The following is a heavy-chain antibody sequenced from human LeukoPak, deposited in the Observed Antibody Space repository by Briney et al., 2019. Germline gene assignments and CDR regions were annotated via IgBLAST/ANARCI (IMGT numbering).Heavy chain of an antibody. CDR3: ARAVTYYYGSGRPAHFDY. J-gene: IGHJ4*02. Sequence: ASVKVPCKASGYTFTGYYMHWVRQAPGQGLEWMGWINPNSGGTNYAQKFQGRVTMTRDTSISTAYMELSRLRSDDTAVYYCARAVTYYYGSGRPAHFDYWGQGTLVTVSS. CDR1: GYTFTGYY. D-gene: IGHD3-10*01. CDR2: INPNSGGT. V-gene: IGHV1-2*02.